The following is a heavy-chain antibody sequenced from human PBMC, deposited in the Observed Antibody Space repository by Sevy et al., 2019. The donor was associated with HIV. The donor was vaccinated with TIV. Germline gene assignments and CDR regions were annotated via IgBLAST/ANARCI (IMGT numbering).Heavy chain of an antibody. Sequence: ASVKVSCKASGYTFTSYGISWVRQAPGQGLEWMGWISAYNGNTNYAKKLKGRVTMTTDTSTSTAYMELRSLRSDDTAVYYCARDGNTMVRGVPTYYYYYYMDVWGKGTTVTVSS. V-gene: IGHV1-18*04. D-gene: IGHD3-10*01. CDR2: ISAYNGNT. J-gene: IGHJ6*03. CDR1: GYTFTSYG. CDR3: ARDGNTMVRGVPTYYYYYYMDV.